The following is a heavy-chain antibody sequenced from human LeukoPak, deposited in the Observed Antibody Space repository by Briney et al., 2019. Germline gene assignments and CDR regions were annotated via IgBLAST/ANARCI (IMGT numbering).Heavy chain of an antibody. CDR2: ISYSGST. Sequence: SETLSLTCTVSGGSINSYYWSWIRQPPGKGLEWIGYISYSGSTNYNPSLKSRVTISIDTSKNQFSLKLSSVTAADAAVYYCARHRPSSGIFFGFDPWGQGTLVTVSS. V-gene: IGHV4-59*08. J-gene: IGHJ5*02. CDR3: ARHRPSSGIFFGFDP. D-gene: IGHD3-22*01. CDR1: GGSINSYY.